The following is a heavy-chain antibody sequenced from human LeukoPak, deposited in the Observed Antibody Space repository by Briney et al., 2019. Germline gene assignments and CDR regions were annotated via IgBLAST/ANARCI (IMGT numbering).Heavy chain of an antibody. D-gene: IGHD3-16*02. CDR1: GYTFTGYY. V-gene: IGHV1-2*02. CDR3: ARNYYDYVWGSYRPDPTFDY. Sequence: GASVKVSCKASGYTFTGYYMHWVRQAPGQGLEWMGWINPNSGGTNYAQKFQGRVTMTRDTSISTAYMELSRLRSDDTAVYYCARNYYDYVWGSYRPDPTFDYWGQGTLVTVSS. CDR2: INPNSGGT. J-gene: IGHJ4*02.